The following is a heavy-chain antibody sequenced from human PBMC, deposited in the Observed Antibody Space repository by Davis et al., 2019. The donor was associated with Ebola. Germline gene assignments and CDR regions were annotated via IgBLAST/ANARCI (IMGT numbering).Heavy chain of an antibody. D-gene: IGHD2-15*01. V-gene: IGHV3-66*01. CDR2: IYSGGST. CDR3: AKFSTGYCSGGSCYSPLDY. CDR1: GFTVSSNY. J-gene: IGHJ4*02. Sequence: GESLKISCAASGFTVSSNYMSWVRQAPGKGLEWVSVIYSGGSTYYADSVKGRFTISRDNAKNSLYLQMNSLRAEDTAVYYCAKFSTGYCSGGSCYSPLDYWGQGTLVTVSS.